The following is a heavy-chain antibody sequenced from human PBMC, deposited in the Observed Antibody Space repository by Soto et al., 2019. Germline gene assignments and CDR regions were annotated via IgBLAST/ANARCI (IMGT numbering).Heavy chain of an antibody. CDR1: GGKFSTFA. J-gene: IGHJ4*02. Sequence: QVQLVQSGAEVKRPGSSVRVSCKASGGKFSTFAINLVRQAPGHGLEWMGGSIPLFGEANDERKFQGRVTLTTDESTPPAFMELSRLRSDDKAVYYCSRGVSSDGPTDDNVNWPNLLWGQGTRITVTS. D-gene: IGHD1-1*01. CDR2: SIPLFGEA. CDR3: SRGVSSDGPTDDNVNWPNLL. V-gene: IGHV1-69*01.